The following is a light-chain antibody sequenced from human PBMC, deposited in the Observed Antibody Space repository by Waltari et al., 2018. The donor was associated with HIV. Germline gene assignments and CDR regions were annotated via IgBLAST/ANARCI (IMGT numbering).Light chain of an antibody. CDR1: RLRGYY. V-gene: IGLV3-19*01. CDR2: GRN. J-gene: IGLJ2*01. Sequence: SSELTQDPSVSVALGQTVGITCDGDRLRGYYGRWYQQKSGQATVVLFFGRNNRPSGIPGRFSSSSSGNTASLTIAGAQAEDEADYYCHSRDSSGHHVLFGGVTKLTVL. CDR3: HSRDSSGHHVL.